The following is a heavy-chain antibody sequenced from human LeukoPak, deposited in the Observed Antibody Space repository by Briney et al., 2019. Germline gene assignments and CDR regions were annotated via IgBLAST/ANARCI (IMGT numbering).Heavy chain of an antibody. V-gene: IGHV3-7*05. Sequence: GSLRLSCATSGFTFTNYWMSLVRQAPGKRLEWVANIKQDGSDKYYVDSVKGRFTISRDNAKNSLYLQMNGLRAEDAAVYYCAREARGDDYFDLWGRGTLVTVSS. D-gene: IGHD4-17*01. CDR3: AREARGDDYFDL. CDR1: GFTFTNYW. CDR2: IKQDGSDK. J-gene: IGHJ2*01.